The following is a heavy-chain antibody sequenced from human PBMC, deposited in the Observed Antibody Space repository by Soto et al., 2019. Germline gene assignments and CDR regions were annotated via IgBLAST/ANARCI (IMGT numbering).Heavy chain of an antibody. CDR3: ARMHYDFWSGYANWFDP. CDR1: GYTFTSYG. V-gene: IGHV1-18*01. J-gene: IGHJ5*02. CDR2: ISAYNGNT. D-gene: IGHD3-3*01. Sequence: GASVKVSCKASGYTFTSYGISWVRQAPGQGLEWMGWISAYNGNTNYAQKLQGRVTMTTDTSTSTAYMELRSLRSDDTAVYYCARMHYDFWSGYANWFDPRGQGTLVTVSS.